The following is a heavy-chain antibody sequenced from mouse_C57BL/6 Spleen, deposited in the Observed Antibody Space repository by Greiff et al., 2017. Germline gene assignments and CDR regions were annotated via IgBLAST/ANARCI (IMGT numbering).Heavy chain of an antibody. V-gene: IGHV5-4*01. D-gene: IGHD1-2*01. CDR2: ISDGGSYT. J-gene: IGHJ3*01. Sequence: EVKVVEPGGGLVKPGGSLKLSCAASGFTFSSSAMPWVRQTPDKRLEWVATISDGGSYTNYPDNVKGRFTLSVDNSKNNLYLQMSSLKSEDAAMYYCAIDDGPAWFAYWGQGTLVTVSA. CDR3: AIDDGPAWFAY. CDR1: GFTFSSSA.